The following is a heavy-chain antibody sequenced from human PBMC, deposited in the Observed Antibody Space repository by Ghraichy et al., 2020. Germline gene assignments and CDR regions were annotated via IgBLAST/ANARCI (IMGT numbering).Heavy chain of an antibody. CDR2: INPNSGGT. Sequence: ASVKVSCKASGYTFTGYYMHWVRQAPGQGLEWMGWINPNSGGTNYAQKFQGRVTMTRDTSISTAYMELSRLRSDDTAVYYCARDAYSGYGLPDAFDIWGQGTMVTVSS. CDR3: ARDAYSGYGLPDAFDI. CDR1: GYTFTGYY. J-gene: IGHJ3*02. D-gene: IGHD5-12*01. V-gene: IGHV1-2*02.